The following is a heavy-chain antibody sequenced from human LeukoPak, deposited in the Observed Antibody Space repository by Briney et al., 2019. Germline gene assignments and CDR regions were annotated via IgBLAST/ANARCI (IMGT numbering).Heavy chain of an antibody. J-gene: IGHJ4*02. CDR1: GGSISSSSYY. Sequence: SETLSLTCTVSGGSISSSSYYWGWIRQPPGKGLEWIGSIYYSGSTYYNPSLKSRVTISVDTSKNQFSLKLSSVTAADTAVYYCARGPRGIAVAGINYWGQGTLVTVSS. V-gene: IGHV4-39*01. CDR3: ARGPRGIAVAGINY. CDR2: IYYSGST. D-gene: IGHD6-19*01.